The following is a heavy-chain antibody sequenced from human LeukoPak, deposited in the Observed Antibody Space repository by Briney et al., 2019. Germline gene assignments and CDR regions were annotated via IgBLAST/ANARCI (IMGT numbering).Heavy chain of an antibody. CDR1: GGSIGTYY. J-gene: IGHJ6*03. CDR2: IYVTGT. CDR3: ARHIGGGIEDMDV. D-gene: IGHD3-16*02. Sequence: PSETLSLTCTVSGGSIGTYYWSWIRQSPGKGLEWIGYIYVTGTRYNPYLQRRVTISVDRSRNQFFLKMSSVTAADTAVYYCARHIGGGIEDMDVWGKGTKVIVYS. V-gene: IGHV4-59*08.